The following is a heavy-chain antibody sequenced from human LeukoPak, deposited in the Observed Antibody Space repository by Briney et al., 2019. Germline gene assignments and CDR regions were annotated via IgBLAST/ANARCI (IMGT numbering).Heavy chain of an antibody. J-gene: IGHJ4*02. CDR2: IDPNSGGT. Sequence: ASVKVSCKASGYTFTGCYIHWIRQAPGQGLEWMGWIDPNSGGTNYAPKFQGRVTMTRDTSISTAYMELSRLRSNDTAMHFCARGSDFWSGKPLYFFDHWGQGTLVPVSS. CDR3: ARGSDFWSGKPLYFFDH. V-gene: IGHV1-2*02. CDR1: GYTFTGCY. D-gene: IGHD3-3*01.